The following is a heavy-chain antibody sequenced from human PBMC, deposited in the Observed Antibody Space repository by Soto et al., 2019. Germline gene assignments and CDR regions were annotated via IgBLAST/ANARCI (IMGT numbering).Heavy chain of an antibody. Sequence: PSETLSLTCAVYGGSFSGYYWSWIRQPPGKGLEWIGEINHSGSTNYNPSLKSRVTISVDTSKNQFSLKLSSVTAADTAVYYCARGRNLRPVITMVRINWFDPWGQGTLVTAPQ. V-gene: IGHV4-34*01. CDR3: ARGRNLRPVITMVRINWFDP. J-gene: IGHJ5*02. CDR1: GGSFSGYY. D-gene: IGHD3-10*01. CDR2: INHSGST.